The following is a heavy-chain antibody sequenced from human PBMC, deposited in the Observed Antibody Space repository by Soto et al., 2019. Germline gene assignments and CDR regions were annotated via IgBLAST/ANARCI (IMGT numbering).Heavy chain of an antibody. CDR3: ARGRYGDY. CDR2: ISAHNGNT. J-gene: IGHJ4*02. CDR1: GYGFTTYG. Sequence: QVHLVQSGAEVKKPGASVKVSCKGSGYGFTTYGITWVRQAPGQGLEWMAWISAHNGNTDYAQNLQGRVTVTRDTSTSTAYMELRSLGSDVTAVYYCARGRYGDYWGQGALVTVSS. D-gene: IGHD1-1*01. V-gene: IGHV1-18*01.